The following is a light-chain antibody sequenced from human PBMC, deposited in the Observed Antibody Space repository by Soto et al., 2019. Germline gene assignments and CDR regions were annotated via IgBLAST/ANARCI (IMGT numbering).Light chain of an antibody. J-gene: IGKJ2*03. V-gene: IGKV2-28*01. CDR2: LGS. Sequence: EIVMTQSPLSLSVTPGEPASISCRSSQSLLHSNGYSYLDWYLQKPGQSPQLLIYLGSNRASGVPDRFSGSGSGTDFTQRISRVEAEDVGVYYCMQVLQSLYSFGQGTKLEIK. CDR3: MQVLQSLYS. CDR1: QSLLHSNGYSY.